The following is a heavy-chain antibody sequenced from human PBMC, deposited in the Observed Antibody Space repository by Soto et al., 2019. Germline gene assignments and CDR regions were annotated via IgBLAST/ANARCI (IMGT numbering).Heavy chain of an antibody. CDR1: GGSFSGYY. D-gene: IGHD6-13*01. V-gene: IGHV4-34*01. J-gene: IGHJ6*02. Sequence: SETLSLTCAVYGGSFSGYYWTWIRQPPGTGLEWIGEINHSGSTNYNPSLKSRVTISVDTSKNQFSLKLTSVTAADTAVYYCARQVGIAPKYYYYYGMDVWGQGTTVTVSS. CDR2: INHSGST. CDR3: ARQVGIAPKYYYYYGMDV.